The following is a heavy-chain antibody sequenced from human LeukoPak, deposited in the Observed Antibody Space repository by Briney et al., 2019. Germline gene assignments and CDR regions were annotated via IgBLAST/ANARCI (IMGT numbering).Heavy chain of an antibody. V-gene: IGHV4-39*01. D-gene: IGHD3-22*01. J-gene: IGHJ5*02. Sequence: SETLSLTCTVSGGSISSSSYYWGWIRQPPGKGLEWIGSIYYSGSTYYNPSLKSRVTISVDTSKNQFSLKLSSVTAADTAVYYCARADASSGYYDNWFDPWGQGTLVTVSS. CDR3: ARADASSGYYDNWFDP. CDR2: IYYSGST. CDR1: GGSISSSSYY.